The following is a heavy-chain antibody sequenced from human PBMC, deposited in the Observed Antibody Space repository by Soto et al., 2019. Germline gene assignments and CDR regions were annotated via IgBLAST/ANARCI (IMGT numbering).Heavy chain of an antibody. CDR1: GFSFNNYA. Sequence: QVQLVESGGGVVQPGRSLRLSCAASGFSFNNYAMHWVRQAPGKGLEWVTLISDDGSKKYFADSVKGRFTVSRDNSKNTVFLEMNSLKSEDTAVYYCAKSAHPAVVTLYYFDSWGQGTLVTVSS. CDR3: AKSAHPAVVTLYYFDS. CDR2: ISDDGSKK. J-gene: IGHJ4*02. V-gene: IGHV3-30*18. D-gene: IGHD2-21*02.